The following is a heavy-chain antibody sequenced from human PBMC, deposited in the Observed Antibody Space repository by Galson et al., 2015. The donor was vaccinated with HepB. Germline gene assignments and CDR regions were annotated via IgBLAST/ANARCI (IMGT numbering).Heavy chain of an antibody. J-gene: IGHJ6*02. V-gene: IGHV1-2*05. D-gene: IGHD5-18*01. CDR2: INPNSGGT. CDR1: GYTFTGYY. CDR3: ARGDIIYSIRYSYGSNLPYYYYGMDV. Sequence: SVKVSCKASGYTFTGYYMHWVRQAPGQGLEWMGRINPNSGGTNYAQKFQGRVTMTRDTSISTAYMELSRLRSDDTVVYYCARGDIIYSIRYSYGSNLPYYYYGMDVWGQGTTVTVSS.